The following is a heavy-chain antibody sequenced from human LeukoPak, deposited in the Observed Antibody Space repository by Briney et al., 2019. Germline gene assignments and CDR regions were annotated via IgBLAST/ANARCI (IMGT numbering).Heavy chain of an antibody. V-gene: IGHV1-46*01. Sequence: ASVKVSCKASGYTFTNYQMHWVRQAPGQGLEWMGIINPSGGSTSYAQKFQGRVIMIRDTSTSTVHMELSSLRSDDTAVYYCISVILGRGYWRQGTLVTVSS. J-gene: IGHJ4*02. CDR3: ISVILGRGY. D-gene: IGHD3-22*01. CDR1: GYTFTNYQ. CDR2: INPSGGST.